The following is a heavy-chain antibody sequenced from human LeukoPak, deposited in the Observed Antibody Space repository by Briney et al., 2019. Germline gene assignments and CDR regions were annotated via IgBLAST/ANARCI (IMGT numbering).Heavy chain of an antibody. J-gene: IGHJ3*02. CDR3: AKDRAIGIIGAAFDI. CDR2: ISGSGGST. V-gene: IGHV3-23*01. CDR1: GFTFSNAW. Sequence: GGSLRLSCAASGFTFSNAWMSWVRQAPGKGLEWVSAISGSGGSTYYADSVKGRFTISRDNSKNTLYLQMNSLRADDTAVYYCAKDRAIGIIGAAFDIWGQGTMVTVSS. D-gene: IGHD1-1*01.